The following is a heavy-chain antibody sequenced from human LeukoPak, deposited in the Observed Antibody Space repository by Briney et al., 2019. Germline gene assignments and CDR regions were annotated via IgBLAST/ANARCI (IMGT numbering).Heavy chain of an antibody. J-gene: IGHJ5*02. CDR2: IIPILGIA. V-gene: IGHV1-69*02. Sequence: GASVKVSCKASGYTFTGYYMYWVRQAPGQGLEWMGRIIPILGIANYAQKFQGRVTITADKSTSTAYMELSSLRSEDTAVYYCARGIYGDYVPWFDPWGQGTLVTVSS. CDR3: ARGIYGDYVPWFDP. CDR1: GYTFTGYY. D-gene: IGHD4-17*01.